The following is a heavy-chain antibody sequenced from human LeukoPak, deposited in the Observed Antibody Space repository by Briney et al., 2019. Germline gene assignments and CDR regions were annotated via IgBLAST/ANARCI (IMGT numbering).Heavy chain of an antibody. J-gene: IGHJ6*03. CDR2: IIPIFGTA. CDR3: VRARGAAAGTKHYYYYYMDV. V-gene: IGHV1-69*05. Sequence: SVKVSCKASGGTFSSYAISWVRQAPGQGLEWMGGIIPIFGTANYAQKLQGRVTMTTDTSTSTAYMELRSLRSDDTAVYYCVRARGAAAGTKHYYYYYMDVWGKGTTVTVSS. CDR1: GGTFSSYA. D-gene: IGHD6-13*01.